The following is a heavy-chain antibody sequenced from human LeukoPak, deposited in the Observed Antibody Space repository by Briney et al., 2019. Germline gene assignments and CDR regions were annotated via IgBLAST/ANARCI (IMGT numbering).Heavy chain of an antibody. V-gene: IGHV1-2*02. CDR2: MNPKSGGGT. Sequence: ASVKVSCKASGYTFTDYYMHWVRQAPGQGLEWMGWMNPKSGGGTYYAQKFQGRVTMTRDTSISTAYMELSSLRSEDTAVYYCARGFKFYYYDSSGYPKGYYYYYMDVWGKGTTVTISS. J-gene: IGHJ6*03. D-gene: IGHD3-22*01. CDR3: ARGFKFYYYDSSGYPKGYYYYYMDV. CDR1: GYTFTDYY.